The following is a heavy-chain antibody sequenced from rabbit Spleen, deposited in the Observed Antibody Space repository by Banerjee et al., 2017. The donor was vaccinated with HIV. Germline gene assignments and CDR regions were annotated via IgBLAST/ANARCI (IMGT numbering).Heavy chain of an antibody. Sequence: QSLEESGGDLVKPGASLTLTCKASGFSLSSSYYMCWVRQAPGKGLEWIACIYGGSSGSTYYATWAKGRFTISKTSSTTVTLQMTSLTAADTATYFCARADSYSYSGLDLWGPGTLVTVS. V-gene: IGHV1S40*01. CDR1: GFSLSSSYY. CDR2: IYGGSSGST. CDR3: ARADSYSYSGLDL. J-gene: IGHJ3*01. D-gene: IGHD6-1*01.